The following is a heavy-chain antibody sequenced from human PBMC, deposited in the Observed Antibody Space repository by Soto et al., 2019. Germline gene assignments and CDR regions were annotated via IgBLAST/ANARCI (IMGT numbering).Heavy chain of an antibody. J-gene: IGHJ6*02. CDR2: INPSGGST. CDR3: ARVGSGSYYYYYHGMDF. CDR1: GYTFTSYY. V-gene: IGHV1-46*01. Sequence: ASVKVSCKASGYTFTSYYMHWVRQAPGQGLEWMGIINPSGGSTSYAQKFQGRVTMTRDTSTSTVYMELSSLRSEDTAVYYCARVGSGSYYYYYHGMDFWGQGTTVTVSS. D-gene: IGHD1-26*01.